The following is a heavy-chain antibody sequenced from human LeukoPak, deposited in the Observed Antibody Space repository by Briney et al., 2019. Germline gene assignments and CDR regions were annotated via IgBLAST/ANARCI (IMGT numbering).Heavy chain of an antibody. CDR3: ARELRGPFDY. CDR2: ISGSGGST. Sequence: GGTLRLSCAASGFIFSSYGMSWVRQAPGKGLEWVSVISGSGGSTDYADSVKGRFTISRDNAKNSLYLQMNSLRAEDTAVYYCARELRGPFDYWGQGTLVTVSS. J-gene: IGHJ4*02. CDR1: GFIFSSYG. D-gene: IGHD2-8*01. V-gene: IGHV3-23*01.